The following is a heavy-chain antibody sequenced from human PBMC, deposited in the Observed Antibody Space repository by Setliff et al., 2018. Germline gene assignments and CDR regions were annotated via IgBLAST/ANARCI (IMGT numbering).Heavy chain of an antibody. V-gene: IGHV1-24*01. J-gene: IGHJ3*02. CDR2: FDPEDGET. D-gene: IGHD3-9*01. Sequence: ASVKVSCKVSGYTLTELSMHWVRQAPGKGLEWMGGFDPEDGETIYAQKFQGRVTMTEDTSREKAKRERSSLRPEDTAVYYCATESLLRYFDLVGNPYAFDIWGQGTMVTVSS. CDR1: GYTLTELS. CDR3: ATESLLRYFDLVGNPYAFDI.